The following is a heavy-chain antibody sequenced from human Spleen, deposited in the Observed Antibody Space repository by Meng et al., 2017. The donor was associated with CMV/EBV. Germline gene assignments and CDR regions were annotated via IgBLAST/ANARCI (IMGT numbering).Heavy chain of an antibody. CDR2: INHSGST. CDR3: ARGRYFTTTLDY. D-gene: IGHD4-17*01. Sequence: QVQLPQWGAGLLEPSETLSLTCAVYGGSFSGYYWSWIRQPPGKGLEWIGEINHSGSTNYNPSLKSRVTISVDTSKNQFSLKLSSVTAADTAVYYCARGRYFTTTLDYWGQGTLVTVSS. CDR1: GGSFSGYY. V-gene: IGHV4-34*01. J-gene: IGHJ4*02.